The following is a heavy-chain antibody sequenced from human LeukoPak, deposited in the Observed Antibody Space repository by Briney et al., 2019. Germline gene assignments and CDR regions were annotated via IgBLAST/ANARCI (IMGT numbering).Heavy chain of an antibody. J-gene: IGHJ6*03. CDR1: GASISSDY. Sequence: PETLSLTCSASGASISSDYWSWIRQPPGKGLEWIGYIYSSETTKYNPSLRSRATISGDTSKNQFSLKLSSVTAADTAVYYCARHFPYCGGDCPYYYMDVWGKGTTVTVSS. CDR3: ARHFPYCGGDCPYYYMDV. CDR2: IYSSETT. V-gene: IGHV4-4*09. D-gene: IGHD2-21*02.